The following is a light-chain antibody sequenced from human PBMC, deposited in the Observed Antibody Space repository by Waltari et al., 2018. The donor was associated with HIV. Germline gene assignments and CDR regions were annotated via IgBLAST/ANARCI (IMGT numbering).Light chain of an antibody. CDR1: SSNIGSNY. V-gene: IGLV1-47*01. CDR3: AAWDDSLSRPV. Sequence: QSVLTQPPSASGTPGQRVTISCSGSSSNIGSNYVNWYRHLPGTAPELLMYRTNQRPAGVPDRCSASKSGTSASLAITGPQSEDEAHYYCAAWDDSLSRPVFGGGTRLTVL. CDR2: RTN. J-gene: IGLJ3*02.